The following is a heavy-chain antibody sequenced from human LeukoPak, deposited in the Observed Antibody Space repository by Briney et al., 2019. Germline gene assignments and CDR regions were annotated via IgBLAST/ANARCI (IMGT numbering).Heavy chain of an antibody. CDR1: GDSFTTYW. D-gene: IGHD6-13*01. J-gene: IGHJ4*02. V-gene: IGHV5-51*01. Sequence: GESLKISCKGSGDSFTTYWIGWVRQMPGKGLEWMGIIYLGDSDTRYSPSFQGQVTISADKSINTAYLQWSSLKASDTAMYYCARHGFLAAAGTAVPDYWGQGTLVTVSS. CDR2: IYLGDSDT. CDR3: ARHGFLAAAGTAVPDY.